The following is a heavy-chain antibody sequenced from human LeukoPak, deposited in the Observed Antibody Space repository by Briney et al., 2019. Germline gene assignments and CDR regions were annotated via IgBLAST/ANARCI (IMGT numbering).Heavy chain of an antibody. CDR1: GYTLTELS. V-gene: IGHV1-24*01. CDR3: AIAQNWKAGWFDP. J-gene: IGHJ5*02. CDR2: INPEDGET. Sequence: ASVKVSCKVSGYTLTELSIHWVRQAPGKGLEWMGGINPEDGETIYAQKFQGRVTMTEDTPIDTTYMEVSSLRSEDTAVYFCAIAQNWKAGWFDPWGQGTLVTVSS. D-gene: IGHD1-1*01.